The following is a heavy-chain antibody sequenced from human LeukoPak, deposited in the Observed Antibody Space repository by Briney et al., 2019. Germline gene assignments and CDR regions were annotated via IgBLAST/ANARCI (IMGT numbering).Heavy chain of an antibody. CDR2: IIPIFGTA. CDR3: ARVGGGSYFGWFDP. J-gene: IGHJ5*02. D-gene: IGHD1-26*01. V-gene: IGHV1-69*05. Sequence: ASVKVSCKASGGTFSSYAISWVRQAPGQGLEWMGGIIPIFGTANYAQKFQGRVTITTDESTSTAYMELSSLRSEDTAVYYCARVGGGSYFGWFDPWGQGTVVTVSS. CDR1: GGTFSSYA.